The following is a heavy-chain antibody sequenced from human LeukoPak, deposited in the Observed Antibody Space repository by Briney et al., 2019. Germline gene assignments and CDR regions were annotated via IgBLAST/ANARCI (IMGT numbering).Heavy chain of an antibody. Sequence: ASVKVSCKASGYTFTSYDINWVRQATGPGLEWMGWMNPNSGNTGYAQKFQGRVTMTRNTSISTAYMELSSLRSEDTAVYYCARKIAAAGTGFDYWGQGTLVTVSS. J-gene: IGHJ4*02. V-gene: IGHV1-8*01. CDR3: ARKIAAAGTGFDY. CDR1: GYTFTSYD. CDR2: MNPNSGNT. D-gene: IGHD6-13*01.